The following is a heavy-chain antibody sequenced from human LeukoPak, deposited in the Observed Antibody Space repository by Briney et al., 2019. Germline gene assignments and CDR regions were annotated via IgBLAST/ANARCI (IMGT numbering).Heavy chain of an antibody. Sequence: GGSLRLSCAASGFTFNSYTMNWVRQAPGRGLEWVSSISSSSSRSSYIYYADSVKGRFTISRDNAKNSLCLQMNSLRAEDTAVYYCARDRSGDTMIYDYWGQGTLVTVSS. D-gene: IGHD3-22*01. CDR2: ISSSSSRSSYI. V-gene: IGHV3-21*01. CDR3: ARDRSGDTMIYDY. CDR1: GFTFNSYT. J-gene: IGHJ4*02.